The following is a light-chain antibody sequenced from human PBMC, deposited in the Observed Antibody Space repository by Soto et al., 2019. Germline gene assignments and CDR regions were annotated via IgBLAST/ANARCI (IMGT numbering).Light chain of an antibody. J-gene: IGKJ4*01. CDR3: QQYGSSPLT. CDR2: GAS. V-gene: IGKV3-15*01. Sequence: EIVMTQSPATLSVSPGERATLSCRASQTVSSNLAWYQQKPGQAPRLLIHGASTRATGVPARFSGSGSGTDFTLTISRLEPEDFAVYYCQQYGSSPLTFGGGTKVEIK. CDR1: QTVSSN.